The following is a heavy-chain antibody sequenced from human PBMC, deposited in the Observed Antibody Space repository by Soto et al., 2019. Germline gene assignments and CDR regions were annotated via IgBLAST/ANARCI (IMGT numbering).Heavy chain of an antibody. Sequence: QVTLKESGPVLVKPTETLTLTCTVSGFSLSNARMGVSWIRQPPGKALEWLAHIFSNDEKSYSTSLKSRLTISKDTSKSQVVLTMTTMDPVDTATYYCARIRGLGIAVAAAEFDYWGQGTLVTVSS. CDR1: GFSLSNARMG. J-gene: IGHJ4*02. CDR2: IFSNDEK. V-gene: IGHV2-26*01. D-gene: IGHD6-19*01. CDR3: ARIRGLGIAVAAAEFDY.